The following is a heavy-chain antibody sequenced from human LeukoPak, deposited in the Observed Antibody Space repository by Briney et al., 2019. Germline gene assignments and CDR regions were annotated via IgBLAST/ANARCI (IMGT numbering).Heavy chain of an antibody. CDR1: GFTFSSYG. CDR2: ISGSGGST. V-gene: IGHV3-23*01. CDR3: ARREGGIAAASDY. J-gene: IGHJ4*02. D-gene: IGHD6-13*01. Sequence: PGGSLRLSCAASGFTFSSYGMSWVRQAPGKGLEWVSAISGSGGSTYYADSVKGRFTISRDNSKNTLYLQMNRLRAEDTAVYYCARREGGIAAASDYWGQGTLVTVSS.